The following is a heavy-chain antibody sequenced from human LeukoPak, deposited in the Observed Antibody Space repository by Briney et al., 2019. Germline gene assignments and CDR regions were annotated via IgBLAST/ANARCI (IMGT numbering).Heavy chain of an antibody. Sequence: GGSLRLSCAASGFTFSSYAMHWVRQAPGKGLEYVSAISSNGGSTYYANSVKGRFTIPRDNSKNTLYLQMGSLRAEDMAVYYCARAPRIAVAGTYYYYGMDVWGQGTTVTVSS. CDR3: ARAPRIAVAGTYYYYGMDV. CDR1: GFTFSSYA. CDR2: ISSNGGST. D-gene: IGHD6-19*01. J-gene: IGHJ6*02. V-gene: IGHV3-64*01.